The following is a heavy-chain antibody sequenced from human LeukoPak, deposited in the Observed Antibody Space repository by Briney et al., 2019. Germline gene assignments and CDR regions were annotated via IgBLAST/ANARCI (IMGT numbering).Heavy chain of an antibody. Sequence: SETLSLTCTVSGGSISSSSYYWGWIRQPPGKGLEWIGSIYYSGSTYYNPSLKSRVTISVDTSKNQFSLKLSSVTAADTAVYYCASPPAIAAATGAPHDAFDIWGQGTMVTVSS. J-gene: IGHJ3*02. CDR3: ASPPAIAAATGAPHDAFDI. CDR2: IYYSGST. CDR1: GGSISSSSYY. D-gene: IGHD6-13*01. V-gene: IGHV4-39*01.